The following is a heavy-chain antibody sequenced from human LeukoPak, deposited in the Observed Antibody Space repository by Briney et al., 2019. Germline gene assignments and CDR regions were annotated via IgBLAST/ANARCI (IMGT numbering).Heavy chain of an antibody. CDR3: AKDNIGAVAGTGLNY. V-gene: IGHV3-9*01. D-gene: IGHD6-19*01. Sequence: GRSLRLSCAASGFTFDDYAMHWVRQAPGKGLEWVSGTSWNSGSIGYADSVKGRFTISRDNAKNSLYLQMNSLRAEDTALYYCAKDNIGAVAGTGLNYWGQGTLVTVSS. J-gene: IGHJ4*02. CDR2: TSWNSGSI. CDR1: GFTFDDYA.